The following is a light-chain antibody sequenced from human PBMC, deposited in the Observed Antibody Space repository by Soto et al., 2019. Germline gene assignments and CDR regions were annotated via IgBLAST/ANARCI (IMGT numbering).Light chain of an antibody. CDR3: CSYTTSNTFV. V-gene: IGLV2-14*01. J-gene: IGLJ1*01. CDR2: HVT. Sequence: QSVLTQPASVSGSLGQLITISCSGTSSDVGAYNYVSWYQQYPGKAPKLMIYHVTDRPSGVSNRFSGSKSGNTASLTISGLQAEDEADYYCCSYTTSNTFVFGTGTKVTV. CDR1: SSDVGAYNY.